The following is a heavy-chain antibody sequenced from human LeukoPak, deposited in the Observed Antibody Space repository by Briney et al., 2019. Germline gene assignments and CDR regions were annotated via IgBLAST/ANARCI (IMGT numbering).Heavy chain of an antibody. V-gene: IGHV3-66*01. CDR2: IYRGGDT. CDR1: GFTVSSNY. J-gene: IGHJ4*02. CDR3: AKDHTDGPIDY. Sequence: GGSLRLSCAASGFTVSSNYMSWVRQAPGKGLEWVSVIYRGGDTYYADSVKGRFTISRDNSQNTLFLQMNSLRAEDTAVYYCAKDHTDGPIDYWGQGTLVTVSS.